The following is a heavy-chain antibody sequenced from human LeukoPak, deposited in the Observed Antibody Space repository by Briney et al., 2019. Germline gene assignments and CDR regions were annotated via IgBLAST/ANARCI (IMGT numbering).Heavy chain of an antibody. J-gene: IGHJ6*03. D-gene: IGHD5-12*01. CDR2: IYRGGNT. Sequence: GGSLRLSCAASGLTVSSNYMSWVRQAPGKGLEWVSVIYRGGNTYYADPVKGRFTISRDTSKNTVYLQMNSLRAEDTAVYYCARDGVTFSGYDWYYYMDVWGKGTTVTVSS. V-gene: IGHV3-53*01. CDR3: ARDGVTFSGYDWYYYMDV. CDR1: GLTVSSNY.